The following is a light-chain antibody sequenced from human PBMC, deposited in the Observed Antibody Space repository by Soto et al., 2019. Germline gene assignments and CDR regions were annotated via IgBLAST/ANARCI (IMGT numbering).Light chain of an antibody. J-gene: IGKJ1*01. CDR1: QSVSSSY. CDR3: PQYDSSPLP. CDR2: GAS. V-gene: IGKV3-20*01. Sequence: EIVLTQSPGTLSLSPGERATLSCRASQSVSSSYLAWYQQKPGQAPRLLIYGASSRATGIPDRFSGSGSGTDFTLTISRLEPEDFAVYYCPQYDSSPLPFGQGTKVEIK.